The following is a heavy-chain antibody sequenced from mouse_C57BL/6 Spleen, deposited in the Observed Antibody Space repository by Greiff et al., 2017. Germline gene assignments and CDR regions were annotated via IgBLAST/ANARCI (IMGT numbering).Heavy chain of an antibody. CDR1: GYTFTDYE. CDR2: IDPETGGT. V-gene: IGHV1-15*01. D-gene: IGHD3-1*01. CDR3: TRSGKGYFGG. J-gene: IGHJ1*03. Sequence: QVQLKESGAELVRPGASVTLSCKASGYTFTDYEMHWVKQTPVHGLEWIGAIDPETGGTAYNQKFKGKAILTADKSSSTAYMELRSLTSEDSSVYYCTRSGKGYFGGWGTGTTVTVTS.